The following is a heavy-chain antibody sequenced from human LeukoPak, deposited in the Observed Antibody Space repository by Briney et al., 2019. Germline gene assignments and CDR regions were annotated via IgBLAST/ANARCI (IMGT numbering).Heavy chain of an antibody. CDR1: GFTFGDYA. CDR3: ARETAVAGTAFDY. J-gene: IGHJ4*02. D-gene: IGHD6-19*01. Sequence: PGGSLRLSCTASGFTFGDYAMSWFRQAPGKGLEWVGFIRSKAFGGTPEHAASVKGRFTISRDDSKSIAYLQMNSLKTEDTAVYYCARETAVAGTAFDYWGQGTLVTVSS. V-gene: IGHV3-49*03. CDR2: IRSKAFGGTP.